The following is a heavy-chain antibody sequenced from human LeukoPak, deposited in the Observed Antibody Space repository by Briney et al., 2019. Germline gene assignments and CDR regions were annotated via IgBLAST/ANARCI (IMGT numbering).Heavy chain of an antibody. V-gene: IGHV3-48*03. CDR1: GFTFSSYE. CDR2: ISSSGSTI. CDR3: ARVLAHCSSTSCYGYYYYGMDV. D-gene: IGHD2-2*01. Sequence: GGSLRLSCAASGFTFSSYEMNWVRQAPGKGLEWVSYISSSGSTIYYTDSVKGRFTISRDNAKNSLYLQMNGLRAEDTAVYYCARVLAHCSSTSCYGYYYYGMDVWGQGTTVTVSS. J-gene: IGHJ6*02.